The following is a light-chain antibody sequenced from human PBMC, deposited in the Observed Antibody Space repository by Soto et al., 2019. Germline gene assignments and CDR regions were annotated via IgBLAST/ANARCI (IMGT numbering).Light chain of an antibody. CDR3: NSYAGSKV. CDR2: EVS. J-gene: IGLJ2*01. Sequence: QSALTQPPSASGSPGQSVTISCTGTSSDVGAYNYVSWYQQYPGKAPKLIIYEVSKRPSGVPDRFSGSKSGNTASLTVSGLQAEDEADYYCNSYAGSKVFGGGTKLTVL. CDR1: SSDVGAYNY. V-gene: IGLV2-8*01.